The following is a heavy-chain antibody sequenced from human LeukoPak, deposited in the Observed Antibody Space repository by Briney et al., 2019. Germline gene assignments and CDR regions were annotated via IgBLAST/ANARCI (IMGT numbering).Heavy chain of an antibody. V-gene: IGHV4-39*01. CDR2: IYYSGST. CDR3: ARTIAVAGYFDY. J-gene: IGHJ4*02. D-gene: IGHD6-19*01. Sequence: SETLSLTCTASGGSISSSSYYWGWIRQPPGKGLEWIGSIYYSGSTYYNPSLKSRVTISVDTSKNQFSLKLSSVTAADTAVYYCARTIAVAGYFDYWGQGTLVTVSS. CDR1: GGSISSSSYY.